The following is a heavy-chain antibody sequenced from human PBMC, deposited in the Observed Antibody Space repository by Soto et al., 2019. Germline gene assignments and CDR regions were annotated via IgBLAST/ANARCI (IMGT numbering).Heavy chain of an antibody. CDR1: GFTFSSYG. Sequence: QVQLVESGGGVVQPGRSLRLSCAASGFTFSSYGMHWVRKAPGKGLEWVAVIWSDGSNKYYADSVKGRFTISRDNSKNTLYLQMNSLRAEDTAVYYCAREFWSGPFDYWGQGTLVTVSS. CDR2: IWSDGSNK. CDR3: AREFWSGPFDY. D-gene: IGHD3-3*01. J-gene: IGHJ4*02. V-gene: IGHV3-33*01.